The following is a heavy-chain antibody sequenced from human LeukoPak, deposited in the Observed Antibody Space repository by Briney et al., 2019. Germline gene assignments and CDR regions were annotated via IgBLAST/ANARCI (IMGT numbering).Heavy chain of an antibody. CDR3: AASTYGSGAYVGFDS. CDR2: MYPGDSDT. D-gene: IGHD3-10*01. CDR1: GYTFTNYW. V-gene: IGHV5-51*01. Sequence: GESLKISCRAAGYTFTNYWIGWVRQMPGKGLEWMGIMYPGDSDTRYSPSFQGQVNLSADKSISTAYLQWSSLKASDTAMYYCAASTYGSGAYVGFDSWGQGTLVTVSS. J-gene: IGHJ4*02.